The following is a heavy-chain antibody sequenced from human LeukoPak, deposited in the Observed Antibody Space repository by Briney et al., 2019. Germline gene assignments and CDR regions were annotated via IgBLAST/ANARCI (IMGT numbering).Heavy chain of an antibody. Sequence: PGGSLRLSCAASGFTVSTNHMSWVRQAPGKGLEWVSLIYSGGITQYADSVKGRFTISRDNSKNTLYLQMTSLRAEDTAVYHCARDGYYDSSGYRKHDGFDIWGQGTLVTVSS. CDR3: ARDGYYDSSGYRKHDGFDI. J-gene: IGHJ3*02. CDR1: GFTVSTNH. V-gene: IGHV3-66*01. CDR2: IYSGGIT. D-gene: IGHD3-22*01.